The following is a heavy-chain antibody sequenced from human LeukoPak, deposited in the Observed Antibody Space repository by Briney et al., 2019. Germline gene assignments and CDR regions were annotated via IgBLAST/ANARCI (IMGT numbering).Heavy chain of an antibody. D-gene: IGHD6-13*01. CDR3: AKDGKGYSSSWYSSH. V-gene: IGHV3-23*01. J-gene: IGHJ4*02. Sequence: GGSLRLSCAASGFTFSSYAMSWVRQAPGKGLEWVSAISGSGGSTYYADSVKGRFTISRDNSKNTLYPQMNSLRAEDTAVYYCAKDGKGYSSSWYSSHWGQGTLVTVSS. CDR2: ISGSGGST. CDR1: GFTFSSYA.